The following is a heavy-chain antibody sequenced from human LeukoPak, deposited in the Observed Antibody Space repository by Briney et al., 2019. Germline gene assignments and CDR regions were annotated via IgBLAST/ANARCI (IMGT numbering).Heavy chain of an antibody. J-gene: IGHJ4*02. D-gene: IGHD4/OR15-4a*01. CDR3: ARGLLTHSRVTMGY. CDR2: INSDETIT. V-gene: IGHV3-74*01. CDR1: GFTFSSYW. Sequence: AGGSLRLSCAASGFTFSSYWMHWVRQAPGKGLVWVSRINSDETITTYADSVKGRFTISRDNAKNTLYLQMNSLRVEDTAVYYCARGLLTHSRVTMGYWGQGTLVTVFS.